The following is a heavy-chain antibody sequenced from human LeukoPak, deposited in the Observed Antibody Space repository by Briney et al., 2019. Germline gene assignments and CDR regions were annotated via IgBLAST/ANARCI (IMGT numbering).Heavy chain of an antibody. D-gene: IGHD6-13*01. V-gene: IGHV4-34*01. CDR3: AREGIAAADTPCYYYYYGMDV. J-gene: IGHJ6*02. CDR1: GGSFSGYY. CDR2: INHSGST. Sequence: SETLSLTCAVYGGSFSGYYWSWIRQPPGKGLEWIGEINHSGSTNYNPSLKSRVTISVDTSKNQFSLKLSSVTAADTAVYYCAREGIAAADTPCYYYYYGMDVWGQGTTVTVSS.